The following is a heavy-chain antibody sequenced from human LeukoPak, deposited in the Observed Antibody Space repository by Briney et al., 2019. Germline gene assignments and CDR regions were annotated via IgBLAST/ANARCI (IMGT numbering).Heavy chain of an antibody. CDR1: GGSFSGYY. Sequence: TSETLSLTCAVYGGSFSGYYWSWIRQPPGKGLEWIGEINHSGSTKYNPSLKSRVTISVDTSKNQFSLKLSSVTAADTAVYYCARAPRAISDDFWSGYYAMGRYGMDVWGQGTTVTVSS. D-gene: IGHD3-3*01. J-gene: IGHJ6*02. CDR2: INHSGST. V-gene: IGHV4-34*01. CDR3: ARAPRAISDDFWSGYYAMGRYGMDV.